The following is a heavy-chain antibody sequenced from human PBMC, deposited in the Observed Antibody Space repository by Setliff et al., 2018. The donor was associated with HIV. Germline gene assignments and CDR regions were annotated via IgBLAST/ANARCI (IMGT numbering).Heavy chain of an antibody. Sequence: TLSLTCTVSGASISSHYWTWIRQPPGKGLEWIGSIYSSGSTNYNPSLKSRLTISLDTSENQLSLKFNSVTAADTAVYFCAREIGITKSPYWYFDLWGRGTLVTVSS. D-gene: IGHD2-21*01. CDR3: AREIGITKSPYWYFDL. CDR2: IYSSGST. CDR1: GASISSHY. V-gene: IGHV4-59*11. J-gene: IGHJ2*01.